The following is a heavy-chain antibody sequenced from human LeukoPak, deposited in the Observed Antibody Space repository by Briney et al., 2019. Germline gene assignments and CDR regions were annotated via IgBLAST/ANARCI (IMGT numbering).Heavy chain of an antibody. J-gene: IGHJ4*02. Sequence: GGSLRLSCAASGFTFSNYGMHWVRQAPGKGLEWVAFIRYDGSNTYYADSVKGRFTISRDNSKNTLYLQMNSLRAEDTAVYYCARDRGGLLWFGEFDYWGQGTLVTVSS. V-gene: IGHV3-30*02. CDR1: GFTFSNYG. D-gene: IGHD3-10*01. CDR2: IRYDGSNT. CDR3: ARDRGGLLWFGEFDY.